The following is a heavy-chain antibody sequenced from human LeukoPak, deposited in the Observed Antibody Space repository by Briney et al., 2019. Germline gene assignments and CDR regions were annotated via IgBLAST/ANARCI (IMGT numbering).Heavy chain of an antibody. CDR1: GFTFSSYA. D-gene: IGHD2-15*01. J-gene: IGHJ4*02. Sequence: SGGSLRLSCAASGFTFSSYAMHWVRQAPGKGLEWVAVISYDGSNKYYADSVKGRFTISRDNSKNTLYLQMNSLRAEDTAVYYCGRGIVVVAAKGELLDYWGQGTLVTVSS. V-gene: IGHV3-30-3*01. CDR3: GRGIVVVAAKGELLDY. CDR2: ISYDGSNK.